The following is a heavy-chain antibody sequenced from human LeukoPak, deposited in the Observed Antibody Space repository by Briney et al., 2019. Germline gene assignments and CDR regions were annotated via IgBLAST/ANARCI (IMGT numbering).Heavy chain of an antibody. CDR1: GFTFDDYA. Sequence: GGSLRLSCAASGFTFDDYAMHWVRQAPGKGLEWVSGISWNSGSIGYADSVKGRFTISRDNAKNSLYLQMNSLRAEDTALYYCAKDGGSYLGYFDYWGQGTLVTVSS. V-gene: IGHV3-9*01. CDR3: AKDGGSYLGYFDY. J-gene: IGHJ4*02. D-gene: IGHD1-26*01. CDR2: ISWNSGSI.